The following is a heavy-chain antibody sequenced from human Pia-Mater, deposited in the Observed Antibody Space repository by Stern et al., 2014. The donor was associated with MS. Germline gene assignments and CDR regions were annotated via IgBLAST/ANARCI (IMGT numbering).Heavy chain of an antibody. D-gene: IGHD5-24*01. V-gene: IGHV1-69*06. CDR2: TIPIFGTA. CDR3: ARDYGMTTTTGAFDI. J-gene: IGHJ3*02. Sequence: QVQLVQSGAEVKKPGSSVKVSCKASGGTFSSYAISWVRQAPGQGLELLGGTIPIFGTANYAQKFQGRVTITADKSPSTAYMELSSLRSEDTAVYYCARDYGMTTTTGAFDIWGQGTMVTVSS. CDR1: GGTFSSYA.